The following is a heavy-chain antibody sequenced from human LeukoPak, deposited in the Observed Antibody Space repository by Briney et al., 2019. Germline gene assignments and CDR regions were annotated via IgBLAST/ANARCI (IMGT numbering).Heavy chain of an antibody. CDR2: IYPGDSDT. V-gene: IGHV5-51*01. CDR1: GYSFTSYW. Sequence: GASLKISCKGSGYSFTSYWIGWVRQLPGKGLEWMGIIYPGDSDTRYSPSFQGQVTISADKSISTAYLQWSSLKASDTAMYYCARGRSGNLDAFDIWGQGTMVTVSS. D-gene: IGHD1-14*01. J-gene: IGHJ3*02. CDR3: ARGRSGNLDAFDI.